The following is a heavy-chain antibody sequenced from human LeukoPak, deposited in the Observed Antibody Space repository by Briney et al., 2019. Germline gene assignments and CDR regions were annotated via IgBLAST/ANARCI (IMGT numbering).Heavy chain of an antibody. CDR2: IYTSGGT. CDR1: GGSISSYY. Sequence: SETLSLTCTVSGGSISSYYWSWIRQPAGKGLEWIGRIYTSGGTNYNPSLKSRVTMSVDTSKNQFSLKLSSVTAADTAVYYCARDYSSYSQNAFDIWGQGTLVTVSS. J-gene: IGHJ4*02. V-gene: IGHV4-4*07. D-gene: IGHD2-15*01. CDR3: ARDYSSYSQNAFDI.